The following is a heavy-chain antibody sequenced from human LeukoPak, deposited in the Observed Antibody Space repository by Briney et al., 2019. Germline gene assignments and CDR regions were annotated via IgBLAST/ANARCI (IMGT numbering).Heavy chain of an antibody. CDR2: ISGSGGST. J-gene: IGHJ4*02. CDR3: AKDGPRYCSSTSCGYFDY. Sequence: GGSLRLSCAASGFTFSSYAMGWVRQAPGKGLEWVSAISGSGGSTYYADSVKGRFTISRDNSKNTLYLQMNSLRAEDTAVYYCAKDGPRYCSSTSCGYFDYWGQGTLVTVSS. V-gene: IGHV3-23*01. CDR1: GFTFSSYA. D-gene: IGHD2-2*01.